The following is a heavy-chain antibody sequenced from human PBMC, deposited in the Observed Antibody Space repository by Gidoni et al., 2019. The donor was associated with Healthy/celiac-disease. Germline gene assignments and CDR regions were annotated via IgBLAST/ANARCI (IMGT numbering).Heavy chain of an antibody. D-gene: IGHD3-22*01. CDR1: GFTFRSYS. V-gene: IGHV3-48*02. J-gene: IGHJ4*02. Sequence: EVQLVESGGGLVQPGGSLSLSCAASGFTFRSYSMNWVRQAPGKGLEWVSYISSSSSTIYYADSVKGRFTISRDNAKNSLYLQMNSLRDEDTAVYYCAREEDYYDSSGSYWGQGTLVTVSS. CDR2: ISSSSSTI. CDR3: AREEDYYDSSGSY.